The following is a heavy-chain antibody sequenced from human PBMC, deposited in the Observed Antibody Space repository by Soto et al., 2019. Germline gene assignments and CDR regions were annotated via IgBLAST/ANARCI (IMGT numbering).Heavy chain of an antibody. CDR3: ARVGMAVAATEAPDAFDI. CDR1: GYTFTSYA. V-gene: IGHV1-3*01. Sequence: ASVKVSCKASGYTFTSYAMHWVRQAPGQRLEWMGWINAGNGNTKYSQKFQGRVTITRDTSASTAYMELSSLRSEDTAVYYCARVGMAVAATEAPDAFDIWGQGTMVTVSS. D-gene: IGHD2-15*01. CDR2: INAGNGNT. J-gene: IGHJ3*02.